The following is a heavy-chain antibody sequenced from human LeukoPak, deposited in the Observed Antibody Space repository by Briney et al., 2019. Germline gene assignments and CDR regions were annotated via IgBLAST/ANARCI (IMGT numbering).Heavy chain of an antibody. J-gene: IGHJ5*02. V-gene: IGHV3-15*01. CDR2: IKMKSDGGAP. CDR1: GFTFSNVW. Sequence: PGGSLRRSCAASGFTFSNVWMSWVRQAPGKGLEWVGRIKMKSDGGAPDYAAPVKGRFTISRDDSINTLYLQMNSLKTDDTAVYHCVTGGHYFGTWGQGTLVTVSP. D-gene: IGHD3-10*01. CDR3: VTGGHYFGT.